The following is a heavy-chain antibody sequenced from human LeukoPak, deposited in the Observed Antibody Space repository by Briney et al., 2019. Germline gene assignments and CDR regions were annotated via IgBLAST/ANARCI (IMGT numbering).Heavy chain of an antibody. D-gene: IGHD5-12*01. CDR3: ARDERSYTSGYYWVH. Sequence: ASVKVSCKASGYTFTGYFIHWVRQAPGQGLEWMGWINPHSGGTNSAQSFQGRVTMTRDTSISTAYMELSRLTSDDTAAYYCARDERSYTSGYYWVHWGQGTLVTVSS. J-gene: IGHJ4*02. CDR2: INPHSGGT. V-gene: IGHV1-2*02. CDR1: GYTFTGYF.